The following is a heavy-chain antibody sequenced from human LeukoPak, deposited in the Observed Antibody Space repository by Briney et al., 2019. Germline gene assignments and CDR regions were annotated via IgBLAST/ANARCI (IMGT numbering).Heavy chain of an antibody. D-gene: IGHD1-14*01. J-gene: IGHJ6*03. CDR1: GGSISSSSYY. Sequence: SEILSLTCTVSGGSISSSSYYWGWIRQPPGKGLEWIGSISYSGSTYYKSFFKNRVTISVDTSKNQFSLKLSSVTAADTAVYYCARDRKYYYHMDVWGKGTTVTVSS. V-gene: IGHV4-39*07. CDR3: ARDRKYYYHMDV. CDR2: ISYSGST.